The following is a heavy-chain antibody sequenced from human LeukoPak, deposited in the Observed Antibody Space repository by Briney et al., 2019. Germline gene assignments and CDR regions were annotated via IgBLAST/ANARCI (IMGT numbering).Heavy chain of an antibody. D-gene: IGHD2-21*02. CDR3: ASSVAVTGHILFDY. V-gene: IGHV1-46*01. J-gene: IGHJ4*02. Sequence: ASVKVSCKASGYTFTGYYMHWVRQAPGQGLEWMGIINPSGGSTSYAQKFQGRVTMTRDTSTSTVYMELSSLRSEGTAVYYCASSVAVTGHILFDYWGQGTLVTVSS. CDR1: GYTFTGYY. CDR2: INPSGGST.